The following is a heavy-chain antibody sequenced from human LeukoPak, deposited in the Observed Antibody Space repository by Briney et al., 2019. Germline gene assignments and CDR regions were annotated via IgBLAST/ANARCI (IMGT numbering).Heavy chain of an antibody. V-gene: IGHV3-53*01. D-gene: IGHD6-13*01. CDR2: IYSGGGT. J-gene: IGHJ4*02. CDR1: GFTVSSNY. CDR3: ARDKNPGIAAD. Sequence: GGSLRLSCAASGFTVSSNYMSWVRQAPGKGLEGVSVIYSGGGTFYADSVKGRFTISRDNSNNTLYLQMNSLRAEDTAMYYCARDKNPGIAADWGQGTLVTVSS.